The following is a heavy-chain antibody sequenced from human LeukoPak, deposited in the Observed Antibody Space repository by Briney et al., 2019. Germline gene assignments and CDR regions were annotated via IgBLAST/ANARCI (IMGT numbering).Heavy chain of an antibody. Sequence: GGSLRLSCVASGFSLSTYDMYWVRQAPGKGLEYVSAITSNGGTTYYAYSVKGRFTISRDNSKNTLYLQMGSLRAEDMAVYYCARGYCSSTSCTNDYWGQGTRVSLSS. D-gene: IGHD2-2*01. CDR2: ITSNGGTT. V-gene: IGHV3-64*01. J-gene: IGHJ4*02. CDR3: ARGYCSSTSCTNDY. CDR1: GFSLSTYD.